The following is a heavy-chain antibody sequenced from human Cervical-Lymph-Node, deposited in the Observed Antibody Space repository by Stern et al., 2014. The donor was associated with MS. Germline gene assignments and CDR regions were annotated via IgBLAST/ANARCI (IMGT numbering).Heavy chain of an antibody. CDR1: GDTFSDHS. V-gene: IGHV1-69*01. CDR3: ARGAYCGGDCYWGWFDS. Sequence: QVQLVESGAEVKRPGSSVTVSCKSSGDTFSDHSISWVRRAPGHGLEWVGGIIPLFGAADYAQMFQGRVTITSDESTTTAYMELSSLRSEDTAMYYCARGAYCGGDCYWGWFDSWGQETLVTVSS. D-gene: IGHD2-21*02. CDR2: IIPLFGAA. J-gene: IGHJ5*01.